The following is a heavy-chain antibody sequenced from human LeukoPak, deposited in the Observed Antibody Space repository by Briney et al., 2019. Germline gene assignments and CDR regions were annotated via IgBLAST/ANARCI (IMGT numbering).Heavy chain of an antibody. Sequence: PGGSLRLSCAASGFTVSSNYMSWVRQAPGKGLEWVSVIYSDSSTYYVDSVKGRFTISRDNSKNTLYLQMNSLRAEDTAVYYCARASSGWYPNYFDYWGQGTLVTVSS. CDR2: IYSDSST. V-gene: IGHV3-66*01. CDR1: GFTVSSNY. J-gene: IGHJ4*02. D-gene: IGHD6-19*01. CDR3: ARASSGWYPNYFDY.